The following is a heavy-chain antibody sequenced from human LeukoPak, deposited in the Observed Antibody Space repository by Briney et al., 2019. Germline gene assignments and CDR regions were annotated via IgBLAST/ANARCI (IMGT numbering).Heavy chain of an antibody. V-gene: IGHV1-2*02. Sequence: GASVKVSCKASGYTFTGYYMHWVRQAPGQGLEWMGWINPNSGGTNYAQKFQGRVTMTRDTSISTAYMELSRLRSDDTAVYYCARGPAYGSGYYYYYYMDVWGKGTTVTVSS. CDR1: GYTFTGYY. J-gene: IGHJ6*03. CDR3: ARGPAYGSGYYYYYYMDV. D-gene: IGHD3-10*01. CDR2: INPNSGGT.